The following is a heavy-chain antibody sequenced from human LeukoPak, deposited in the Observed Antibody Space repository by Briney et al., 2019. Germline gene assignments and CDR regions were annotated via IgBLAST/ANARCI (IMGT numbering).Heavy chain of an antibody. CDR3: VTRSYTSGWPT. CDR2: INPNSGGA. CDR1: GNTFIGYY. D-gene: IGHD6-19*01. Sequence: ASVKVSCKASGNTFIGYYIHWVRQARGQGLEWMGWINPNSGGANYAQRFQGRVTMTRDTSVTTAFLDLDRLTSDDTAVYYCVTRSYTSGWPTWGQGTLVTVSS. J-gene: IGHJ5*02. V-gene: IGHV1-2*02.